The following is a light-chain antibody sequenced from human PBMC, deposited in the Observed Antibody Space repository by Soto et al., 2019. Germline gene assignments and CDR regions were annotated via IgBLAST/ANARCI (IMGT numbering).Light chain of an antibody. V-gene: IGLV2-8*01. CDR2: EVS. CDR1: SADVGGYDY. Sequence: QSALTQPPSASGSPGQSVTISCAGTSADVGGYDYVSWYQQLPGKAPKLMIYEVSKRPSGVTDRFSGSKSGNTASLTVSGLQAEDEADYYCYSYAGNNVLFGGGTKVTVL. CDR3: YSYAGNNVL. J-gene: IGLJ2*01.